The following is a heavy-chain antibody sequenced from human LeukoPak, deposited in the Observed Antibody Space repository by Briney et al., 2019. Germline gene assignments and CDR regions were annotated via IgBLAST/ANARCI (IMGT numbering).Heavy chain of an antibody. D-gene: IGHD3-10*01. CDR3: TTTYYYGSGSYYLFDY. J-gene: IGHJ4*02. CDR2: IKSKTDGGTT. Sequence: GGSLRLSCAASGFTFSNAWMSWVRQAPGKGLEWVGRIKSKTDGGTTDYAAPVKGRFTISRDDSKNTLYLQMSSLKTEDTAVYYCTTTYYYGSGSYYLFDYWGQGTLVTVSS. V-gene: IGHV3-15*01. CDR1: GFTFSNAW.